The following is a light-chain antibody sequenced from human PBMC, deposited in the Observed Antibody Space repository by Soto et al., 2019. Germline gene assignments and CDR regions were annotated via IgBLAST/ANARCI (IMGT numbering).Light chain of an antibody. V-gene: IGKV3-15*01. CDR2: GAS. CDR1: QSVDIN. Sequence: EIVLTQSPATLSVSPGERVTLSCRASQSVDINLAWYQQKPGQAPRLLIYGASTRATDMPGRFSGRGAGADFPLTISRRQSGSFTFSNCQKNNSGPRTFGQGQTVKFK. CDR3: QKNNSGPRT. J-gene: IGKJ1*01.